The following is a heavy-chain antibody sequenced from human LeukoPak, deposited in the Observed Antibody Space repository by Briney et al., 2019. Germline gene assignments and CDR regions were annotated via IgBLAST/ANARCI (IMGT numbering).Heavy chain of an antibody. J-gene: IGHJ4*02. Sequence: GGSLRLSCAASGITFSNYGMSWVRQAPGKGLEWVSSISGRGDSTYYADSVKGRITTSRDNSKNTLYLQMNSLRAVDTVVYYCATLSGPGETHDFWGQGPLVPVSS. CDR1: GITFSNYG. CDR3: ATLSGPGETHDF. CDR2: ISGRGDST. D-gene: IGHD3-16*01. V-gene: IGHV3-23*01.